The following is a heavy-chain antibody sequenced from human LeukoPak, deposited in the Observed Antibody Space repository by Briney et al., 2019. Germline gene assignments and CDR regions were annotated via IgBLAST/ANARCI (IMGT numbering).Heavy chain of an antibody. CDR1: GFTFSSCA. D-gene: IGHD3-22*01. J-gene: IGHJ4*02. Sequence: GGSLRLSCAASGFTFSSCAMGWVRQAPGKGLEWVAIIGGSGDISFNADSVKGRFTISRDNSKNTVYLQLNSLRADDTAVYYCAPSSSGYYVHFDYWGQGTLVTVSS. CDR3: APSSSGYYVHFDY. V-gene: IGHV3-23*01. CDR2: IGGSGDIS.